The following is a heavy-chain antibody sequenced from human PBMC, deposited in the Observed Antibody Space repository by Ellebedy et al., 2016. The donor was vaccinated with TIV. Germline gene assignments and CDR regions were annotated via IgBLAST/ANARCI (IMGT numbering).Heavy chain of an antibody. V-gene: IGHV3-7*03. Sequence: GESLKISCAASGFTFRSYWMSLVRQAPGKGLEWVANIKEDGSEKYYLDSVKCRFTISRDNAKNSLFLEMNSLRAEDTAVYYWARGEYYYDGGYWGQGILVTVSS. CDR3: ARGEYYYDGGY. D-gene: IGHD3-22*01. CDR2: IKEDGSEK. CDR1: GFTFRSYW. J-gene: IGHJ4*02.